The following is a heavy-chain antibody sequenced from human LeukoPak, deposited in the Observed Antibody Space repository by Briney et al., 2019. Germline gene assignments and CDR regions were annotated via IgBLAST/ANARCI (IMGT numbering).Heavy chain of an antibody. V-gene: IGHV3-21*01. CDR1: GFTFSSYS. CDR3: ARDEYSSSPVDY. D-gene: IGHD6-6*01. Sequence: GGSLRLSCAASGFTFSSYSMNWVRQAPGKGLEWVSSISSSSSYIYHADSVKGRFTISRDNAKNSLYLQMNSLRAEDTAVYYCARDEYSSSPVDYWGQGTLVTVSS. J-gene: IGHJ4*02. CDR2: ISSSSSYI.